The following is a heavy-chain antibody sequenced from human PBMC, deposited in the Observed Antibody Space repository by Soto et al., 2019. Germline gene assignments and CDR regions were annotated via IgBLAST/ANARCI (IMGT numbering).Heavy chain of an antibody. D-gene: IGHD3-3*01. V-gene: IGHV3-30*18. CDR1: GFSFSTYG. J-gene: IGHJ4*02. CDR3: AQVGDF. Sequence: QVQLVESGGGVVQPGRSLRLSCAASGFSFSTYGMHWVRQAPGKGLEWVAVISYDGTSIFYADSVKGRFTISRDNSRNTLFLQMDSLRAEDTAVYYCAQVGDFWCQGTLVTVSS. CDR2: ISYDGTSI.